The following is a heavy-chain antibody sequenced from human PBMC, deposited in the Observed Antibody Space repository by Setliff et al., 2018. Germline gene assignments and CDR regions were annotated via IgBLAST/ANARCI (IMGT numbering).Heavy chain of an antibody. D-gene: IGHD4-4*01. J-gene: IGHJ4*02. Sequence: GGSLRLSCTASGFTFGDYALSWVRQAPGKGLEWVGFIRSNAYGGTTEYVASAKGRFTISRDDSKNIAYLQMNSLRTDDTAVYYCSRPNYRNHYFDYWGQGTLVTVSS. CDR1: GFTFGDYA. CDR3: SRPNYRNHYFDY. V-gene: IGHV3-49*04. CDR2: IRSNAYGGTT.